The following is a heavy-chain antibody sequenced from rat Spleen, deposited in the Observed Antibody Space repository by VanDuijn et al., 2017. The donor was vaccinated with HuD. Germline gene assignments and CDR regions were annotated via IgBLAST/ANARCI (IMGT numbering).Heavy chain of an antibody. Sequence: EVQLVESGGGLVQPGRSLKLSCAASGFTFSNYHMAWVRQAPTKGLEWVASISTGGGDTYYRDSVKGRFTISKDNAKNTLYLQMDSLRSEDTATYYCARHRKSEGTVALYVMDAWGQGASVTVSS. V-gene: IGHV5S23*01. CDR1: GFTFSNYH. CDR2: ISTGGGDT. J-gene: IGHJ4*01. CDR3: ARHRKSEGTVALYVMDA. D-gene: IGHD1-8*01.